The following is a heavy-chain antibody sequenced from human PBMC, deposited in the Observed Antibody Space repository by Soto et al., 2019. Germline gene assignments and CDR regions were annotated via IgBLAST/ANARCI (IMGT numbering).Heavy chain of an antibody. CDR1: GFIFSSYS. Sequence: GGSLRLSCAASGFIFSSYSMHWVRQAPGKGLEWISFISSRSTTIYYAASVKGRFTISRDNAKNSLYLQMNSLRAEDTAVYYCARDLNLGSFDYWGQGTLVTVSS. V-gene: IGHV3-48*01. J-gene: IGHJ4*02. CDR3: ARDLNLGSFDY. CDR2: ISSRSTTI.